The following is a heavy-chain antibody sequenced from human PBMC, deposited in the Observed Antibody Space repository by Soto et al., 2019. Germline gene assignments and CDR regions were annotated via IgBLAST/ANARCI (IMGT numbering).Heavy chain of an antibody. V-gene: IGHV3-11*01. D-gene: IGHD3-10*01. CDR1: GFRFSDHY. J-gene: IGHJ4*02. Sequence: QVQLVESGGGLVEPGGSLRLSCAASGFRFSDHYMTWIRQAPGKGLEWVSKISSGGTTMYYADSVKGRFTVSRDNAQNSLYLQMNGLRAEDTAVYYCAGDLYYYGSAFWGQGTLVTVSS. CDR2: ISSGGTTM. CDR3: AGDLYYYGSAF.